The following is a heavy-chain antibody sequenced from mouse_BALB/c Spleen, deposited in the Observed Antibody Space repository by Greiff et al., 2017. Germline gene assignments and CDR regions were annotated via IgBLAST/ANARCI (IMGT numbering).Heavy chain of an antibody. CDR2: ISYDGSN. D-gene: IGHD2-4*01. J-gene: IGHJ3*01. CDR3: AMDYDGRAWFAY. CDR1: GYSITSGYY. V-gene: IGHV3-6*02. Sequence: ESGPGLVKPSQSLSLTCSVTGYSITSGYYWNWIRQFPGNKLEWMGYISYDGSNNYNPSLKNRISITRDTSKNQFFLKLNSVTTEDTATYYCAMDYDGRAWFAYWGQGTLVTVSA.